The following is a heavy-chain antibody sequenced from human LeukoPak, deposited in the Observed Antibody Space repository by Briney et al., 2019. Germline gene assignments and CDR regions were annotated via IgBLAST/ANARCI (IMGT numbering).Heavy chain of an antibody. J-gene: IGHJ4*02. Sequence: GASVKVSCKASGGTFSSYAISWVRQAPGQGLEWMGGIIPIFGTANYAQKFQGRVTITADESTSTAYMELSSLRSEDTAVYYCAGRGYGGNYFDYWGQGTLVTVSS. D-gene: IGHD4-23*01. V-gene: IGHV1-69*13. CDR3: AGRGYGGNYFDY. CDR1: GGTFSSYA. CDR2: IIPIFGTA.